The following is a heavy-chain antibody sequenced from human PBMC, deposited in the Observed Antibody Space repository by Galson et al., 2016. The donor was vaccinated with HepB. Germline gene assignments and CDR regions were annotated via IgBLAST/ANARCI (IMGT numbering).Heavy chain of an antibody. Sequence: SLRLSCAASGFTFTSYWMHWVRRAPGKGLVWVSHIDTAGGSIIYADSVRGRFTISRDNAKNTLYLQMNDLRAEDTAVYYCARDHVGVVTLDHWGQGTQVTVSS. CDR3: ARDHVGVVTLDH. J-gene: IGHJ4*02. D-gene: IGHD2-21*02. CDR1: GFTFTSYW. V-gene: IGHV3-74*01. CDR2: IDTAGGSI.